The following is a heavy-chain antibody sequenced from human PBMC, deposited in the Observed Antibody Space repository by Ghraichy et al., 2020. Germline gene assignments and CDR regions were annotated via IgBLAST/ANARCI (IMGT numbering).Heavy chain of an antibody. CDR2: MTPNSGNT. CDR1: GYTFTSYD. V-gene: IGHV1-8*01. CDR3: VRGGD. J-gene: IGHJ4*02. Sequence: ASVKVSCKASGYTFTSYDINWVRQATGQGLEWVGWMTPNSGNTGYAQKLQGRVTLTRDTSISTAYMELSSLRSEDMAVYYCVRGGDWGQGTLVTVSS.